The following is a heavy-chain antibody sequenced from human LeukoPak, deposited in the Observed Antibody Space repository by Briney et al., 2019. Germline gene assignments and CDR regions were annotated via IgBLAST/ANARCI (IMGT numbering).Heavy chain of an antibody. J-gene: IGHJ4*02. CDR2: IDPPSGAT. Sequence: GASVKVSCKASGYTFTGYFIHWLRQAPGQGLEWMGWIDPPSGATNSAQKLQDRVTMTRDRSIGTAYMEMRGLNSDDTAVYYCARSGFSTGFYLDFWGQGTLVPVSS. CDR1: GYTFTGYF. CDR3: ARSGFSTGFYLDF. D-gene: IGHD6-25*01. V-gene: IGHV1-2*02.